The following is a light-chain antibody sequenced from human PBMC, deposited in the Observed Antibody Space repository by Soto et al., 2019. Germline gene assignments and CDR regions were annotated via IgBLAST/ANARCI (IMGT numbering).Light chain of an antibody. Sequence: EIVLTQSPATLSSFPGDRVTLSCRASQAVNTRLAWYQHKPGQAPRLLIYLTSNRAASIPDRFSGSGSGTDFTLTISRLEPEDFEVYYCQQYGNSPFTFGGGTKVDIK. CDR3: QQYGNSPFT. J-gene: IGKJ4*01. CDR2: LTS. CDR1: QAVNTR. V-gene: IGKV3-20*01.